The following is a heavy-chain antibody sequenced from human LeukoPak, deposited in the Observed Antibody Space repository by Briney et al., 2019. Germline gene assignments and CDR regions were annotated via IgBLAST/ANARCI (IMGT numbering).Heavy chain of an antibody. V-gene: IGHV4-34*01. CDR1: GGSISSYY. CDR3: ARHPRRITRYMDV. Sequence: SETLSLTCTVSGGSISSYYWSWIRQPPGKGLEWIGEINHSGSTNYNPSLKSRVTISVDTSKNQFSLKLSSVTAADTAVYYCARHPRRITRYMDVWGKGTTVTVSS. CDR2: INHSGST. D-gene: IGHD3-3*01. J-gene: IGHJ6*03.